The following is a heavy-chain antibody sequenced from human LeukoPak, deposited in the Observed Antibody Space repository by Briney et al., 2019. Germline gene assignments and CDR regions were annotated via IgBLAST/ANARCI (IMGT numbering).Heavy chain of an antibody. CDR1: GYTFTSYA. CDR2: INAGNGNT. V-gene: IGHV1-3*01. Sequence: ASVKVSCKASGYTFTSYAMHWVRQAPGQRLEWMGWINAGNGNTKYSQKFQGGVTITRDTSANTAYMELSSLRSEDTAVYYCARDMVVVTAIPKYYFDYWGQGTLVTVSS. D-gene: IGHD2-21*02. J-gene: IGHJ4*02. CDR3: ARDMVVVTAIPKYYFDY.